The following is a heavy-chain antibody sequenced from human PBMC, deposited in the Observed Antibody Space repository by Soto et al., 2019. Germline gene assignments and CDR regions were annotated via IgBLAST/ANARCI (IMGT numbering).Heavy chain of an antibody. Sequence: QVQLVQSGPEVKMPGSSVKVSCKASGDTFNSYTINWVRQAPGQGLQWMGRTIPILAMSNYALKFQGRVMITADKSTTTAYMELSRLRSDDTAVYYCAASYGSGSRAFDYWGQGTLVTVSS. CDR2: TIPILAMS. CDR3: AASYGSGSRAFDY. J-gene: IGHJ4*02. CDR1: GDTFNSYT. D-gene: IGHD3-10*01. V-gene: IGHV1-69*02.